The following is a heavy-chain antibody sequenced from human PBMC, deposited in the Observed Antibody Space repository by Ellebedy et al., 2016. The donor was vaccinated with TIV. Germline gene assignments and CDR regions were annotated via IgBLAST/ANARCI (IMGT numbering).Heavy chain of an antibody. V-gene: IGHV3-30*18. CDR2: ISYDGSNK. D-gene: IGHD6-19*01. Sequence: GESLKISXAASGFTFSSYGMHWVRQAPGKGLEWVAVISYDGSNKYYADSVKGRFTISRDNSKNTLYLQMNSLRAEDTAVYYCAKGQWLAYWGQGTLVTVSS. J-gene: IGHJ4*02. CDR1: GFTFSSYG. CDR3: AKGQWLAY.